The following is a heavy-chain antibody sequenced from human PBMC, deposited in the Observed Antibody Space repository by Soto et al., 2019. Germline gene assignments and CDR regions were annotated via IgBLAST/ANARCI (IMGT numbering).Heavy chain of an antibody. D-gene: IGHD2-2*02. CDR2: INPNSGGT. Sequence: QVQLVQSGAEVKKPGASVKVSCKASGYTFTGYYMHWVRQAPGQGLVWMGWINPNSGGTNYAQMYRGWVTMTRDTSMSTAYMEPSRLRSDDTAVYYCARGELRVVPAAIESGMDVWGQGTTVTVSS. CDR1: GYTFTGYY. V-gene: IGHV1-2*04. CDR3: ARGELRVVPAAIESGMDV. J-gene: IGHJ6*02.